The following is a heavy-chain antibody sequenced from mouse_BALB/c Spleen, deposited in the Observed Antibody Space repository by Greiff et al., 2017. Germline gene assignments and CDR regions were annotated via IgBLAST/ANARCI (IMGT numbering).Heavy chain of an antibody. CDR2: IDPENGDT. V-gene: IGHV14-4*02. Sequence: EVQLQQSGAELVRSGASVKLSCTASGFNIKDYYMHWVKQRPEQGLEWIGWIDPENGDTKYDPKFQGKATITADTSSNTAYLQLSSLTSEDTAVYYCARGGDYEDYAMDYWGQGTSVTVSS. J-gene: IGHJ4*01. CDR3: ARGGDYEDYAMDY. D-gene: IGHD2-4*01. CDR1: GFNIKDYY.